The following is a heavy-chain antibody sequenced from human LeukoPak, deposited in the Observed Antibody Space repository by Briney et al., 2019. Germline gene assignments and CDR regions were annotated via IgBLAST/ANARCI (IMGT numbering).Heavy chain of an antibody. CDR1: GGSISSSSYY. V-gene: IGHV4-39*01. Sequence: SETLSLTCTVSGGSISSSSYYWGWIRQPPGKGLEWIGSIYYSGSTYYNPSLKSRVTISVDTSKNQFSLKLSSVTAADTAVYYCARVVWQIFGVVIMGRYYFDYWGQGTLVTVSS. J-gene: IGHJ4*02. CDR2: IYYSGST. CDR3: ARVVWQIFGVVIMGRYYFDY. D-gene: IGHD3-3*01.